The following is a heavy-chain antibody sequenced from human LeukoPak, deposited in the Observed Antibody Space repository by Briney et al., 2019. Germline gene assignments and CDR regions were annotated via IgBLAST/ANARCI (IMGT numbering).Heavy chain of an antibody. V-gene: IGHV1-2*02. CDR2: INPNSGVT. D-gene: IGHD6-19*01. Sequence: ASVKVSCKASGYTFSGYYMHWVRQAPGQGLEWMGWINPNSGVTKYAQEFQGRATMTRDTSISTTYLDLSSLRSDDTAVYYCARGIPSSGRYPNWFDPWGQGTLVTVSS. J-gene: IGHJ5*02. CDR1: GYTFSGYY. CDR3: ARGIPSSGRYPNWFDP.